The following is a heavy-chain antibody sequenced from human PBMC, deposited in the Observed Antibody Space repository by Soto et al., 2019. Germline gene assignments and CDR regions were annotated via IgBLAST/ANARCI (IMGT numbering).Heavy chain of an antibody. CDR3: AQASPHYYDSSGYPWQFGY. J-gene: IGHJ4*02. D-gene: IGHD3-22*01. CDR1: GLTFSSYA. CDR2: ISGSGGST. Sequence: GGSLRLSCAASGLTFSSYAMSWVRQAPGKGLEWVSAISGSGGSTYYADSVKGRFTISRDNSKNTLYLQMNSLRAEDTAVYYCAQASPHYYDSSGYPWQFGYWGQGTLVTVSS. V-gene: IGHV3-23*01.